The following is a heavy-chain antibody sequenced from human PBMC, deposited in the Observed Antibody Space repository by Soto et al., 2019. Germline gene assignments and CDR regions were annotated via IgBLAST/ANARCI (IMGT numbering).Heavy chain of an antibody. CDR3: ARGKLYDYIWGSYRYVQAFDI. Sequence: QPGGSLRHSCAASGFAYSSYDMHWVRQATGKGLEWVSAIGTAGDTYYPGSVKGRFTISRENAKNSLYLQMNSLRAGDTAVYYCARGKLYDYIWGSYRYVQAFDIWGQGTMVTVSS. D-gene: IGHD3-16*02. V-gene: IGHV3-13*01. CDR1: GFAYSSYD. CDR2: IGTAGDT. J-gene: IGHJ3*02.